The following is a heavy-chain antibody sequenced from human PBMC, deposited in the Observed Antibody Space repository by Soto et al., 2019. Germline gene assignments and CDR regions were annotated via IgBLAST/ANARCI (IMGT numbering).Heavy chain of an antibody. CDR3: ARAASPYYYDSSGYSQYFDY. Sequence: SETLSLTCTVSSGSISTYYWSWIRQPPGKGLEWIGYIYYSGSTNYNPSLKSRVTISVDTSKNQFSLKLSSVTAADTAVYYCARAASPYYYDSSGYSQYFDYWGQGTLVTVSS. D-gene: IGHD3-22*01. J-gene: IGHJ4*02. CDR1: SGSISTYY. CDR2: IYYSGST. V-gene: IGHV4-59*01.